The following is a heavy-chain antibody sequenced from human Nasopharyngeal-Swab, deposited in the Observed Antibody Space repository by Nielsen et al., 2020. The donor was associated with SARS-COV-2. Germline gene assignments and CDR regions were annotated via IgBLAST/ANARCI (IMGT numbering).Heavy chain of an antibody. CDR2: IYYSGST. V-gene: IGHV4-39*07. Sequence: WIRQPPGKGLEWIGSIYYSGSTYYNPSLKSRVIISVDTSKNQFSLKLSSVTAADTAVYYCSRAEIAVADAEYFQHWGQGTLVTVSS. J-gene: IGHJ1*01. CDR3: SRAEIAVADAEYFQH. D-gene: IGHD6-19*01.